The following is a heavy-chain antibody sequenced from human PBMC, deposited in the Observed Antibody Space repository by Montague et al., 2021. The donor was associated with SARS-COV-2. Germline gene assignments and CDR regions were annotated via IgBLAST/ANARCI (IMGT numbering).Heavy chain of an antibody. Sequence: SETLSLTCVVSGDSISTANWWTWVRLPPGKGLEWFGEIYHTGSTKYEQSRKSRVSMSVVKSWNQFSLRLTSVTAADTAIYYCARKGSGRSDLAYWGQGTLVTVSS. J-gene: IGHJ4*02. CDR2: IYHTGST. D-gene: IGHD1-26*01. V-gene: IGHV4-4*02. CDR3: ARKGSGRSDLAY. CDR1: GDSISTANW.